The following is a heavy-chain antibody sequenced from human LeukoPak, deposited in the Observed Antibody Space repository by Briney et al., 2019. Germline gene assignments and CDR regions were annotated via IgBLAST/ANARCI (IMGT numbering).Heavy chain of an antibody. Sequence: ASVKVSCKASGYTFTGYYTHWVRQAPGQGLEWMGWINPNSGGTNYAQKLQGRVTMTTDTSTSTAYMELRSLRSDDTAVYYCAREGSVELTRTAAGTGPSYYYYGMDVWGQGTTVTVSS. CDR2: INPNSGGT. V-gene: IGHV1-2*02. D-gene: IGHD6-13*01. J-gene: IGHJ6*02. CDR3: AREGSVELTRTAAGTGPSYYYYGMDV. CDR1: GYTFTGYY.